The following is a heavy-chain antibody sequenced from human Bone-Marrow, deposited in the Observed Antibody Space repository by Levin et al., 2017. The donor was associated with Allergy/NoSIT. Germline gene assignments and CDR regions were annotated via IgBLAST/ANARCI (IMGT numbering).Heavy chain of an antibody. CDR1: GYTFTGYY. V-gene: IGHV1-2*02. J-gene: IGHJ4*02. CDR2: INPNSGGT. Sequence: ASVKVSCKASGYTFTGYYMHWVRQAPGQGLEWMGWINPNSGGTNYAQKFQGRVTMTRDTSISTAYMELSRLRSDDTAVYYCARESYFVMRGSSAPPPINFDYWGQGTLVTVSS. D-gene: IGHD1-26*01. CDR3: ARESYFVMRGSSAPPPINFDY.